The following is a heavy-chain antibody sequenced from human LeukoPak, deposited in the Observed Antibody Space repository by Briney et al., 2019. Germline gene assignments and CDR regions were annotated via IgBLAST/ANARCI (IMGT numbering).Heavy chain of an antibody. CDR1: GFTFSSYS. J-gene: IGHJ4*02. D-gene: IGHD3-9*01. CDR3: ARLMGTRQYDILTGYYVDY. V-gene: IGHV3-21*01. Sequence: GGSLRLSCAASGFTFSSYSMNWVRQAPGKELEWVSTISSTTSYIYYADSVKGRFTISRDNAKNSLYLQMNSLRAEDTAVYYCARLMGTRQYDILTGYYVDYWGQGILVTVSS. CDR2: ISSTTSYI.